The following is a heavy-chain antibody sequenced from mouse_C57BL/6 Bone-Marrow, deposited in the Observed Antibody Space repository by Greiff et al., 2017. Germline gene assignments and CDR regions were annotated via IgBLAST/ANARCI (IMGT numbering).Heavy chain of an antibody. D-gene: IGHD2-4*01. CDR1: GYTFTDYY. V-gene: IGHV1-19*01. CDR2: INPYNGGT. Sequence: VQLKQSGPVLVKPGASVKMSCKASGYTFTDYYMNWVMQSHGKSLEWIGVINPYNGGTSYNPKFKGKATLTVDKSSSTAYMELNSLTSEDSAVYYCARGLRRAYYVDYWGQGTTLTVSS. CDR3: ARGLRRAYYVDY. J-gene: IGHJ2*01.